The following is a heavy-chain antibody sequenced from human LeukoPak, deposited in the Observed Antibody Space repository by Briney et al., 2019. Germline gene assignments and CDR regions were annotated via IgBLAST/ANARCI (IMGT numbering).Heavy chain of an antibody. V-gene: IGHV1-18*01. Sequence: ASVKVSCKASGYTFSNYGIGWVRQAPRQGLEWMGWISVYNGQTNYAQKFQGRVTMTADTSTATAYMELRSLRSDDTAVYYCARDGCFDYWGQGTLVTVSS. CDR3: ARDGCFDY. CDR1: GYTFSNYG. CDR2: ISVYNGQT. J-gene: IGHJ4*02. D-gene: IGHD6-19*01.